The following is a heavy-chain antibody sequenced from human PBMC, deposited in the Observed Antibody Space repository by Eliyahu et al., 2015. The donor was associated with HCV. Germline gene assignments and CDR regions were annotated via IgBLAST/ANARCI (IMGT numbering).Heavy chain of an antibody. D-gene: IGHD6-19*01. CDR3: AQIGWPGAVTGYFDS. V-gene: IGHV4-39*01. CDR1: GXSISSSNYY. J-gene: IGHJ4*02. Sequence: QLQLQESGPRLVKSSETLSLTCTVSGXSISSSNYYWGWIRQTPGEGLKWIGSVNYSGGTYYTPSLRSRVTISVDTSKNQVSLNLTSVSAADTAVYYCAQIGWPGAVTGYFDSWGQGTLVTVSS. CDR2: VNYSGGT.